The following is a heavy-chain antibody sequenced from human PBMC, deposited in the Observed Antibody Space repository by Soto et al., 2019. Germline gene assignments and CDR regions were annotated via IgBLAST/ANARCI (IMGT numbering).Heavy chain of an antibody. CDR3: ARGSFMITFGGVFYFDY. D-gene: IGHD3-16*01. CDR1: GGSISSYY. V-gene: IGHV4-59*01. Sequence: SETLSLTCTVSGGSISSYYWSWILQPPGKGLEWIGYIYYSGSTNYNPSLKSRVTISVDTSKNQFSLKLSSVTAADTAVYYCARGSFMITFGGVFYFDYWGQGTLVTVS. CDR2: IYYSGST. J-gene: IGHJ4*02.